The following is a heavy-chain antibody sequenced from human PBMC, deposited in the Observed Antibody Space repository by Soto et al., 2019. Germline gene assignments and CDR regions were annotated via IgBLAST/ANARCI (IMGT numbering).Heavy chain of an antibody. CDR3: ARGRYCLTGRCFPNWFDS. D-gene: IGHD7-27*01. CDR1: GDSISNLDYF. CDR2: IYKSATT. Sequence: TLSLTCSVSGDSISNLDYFWAWIRQPPGQALEYIGYIYKSATTYYNPSFESRVAISVDTSKSQFSLNVTPVTAADTAVYFCARGRYCLTGRCFPNWFDSWGQGALVTVSS. V-gene: IGHV4-30-4*01. J-gene: IGHJ5*01.